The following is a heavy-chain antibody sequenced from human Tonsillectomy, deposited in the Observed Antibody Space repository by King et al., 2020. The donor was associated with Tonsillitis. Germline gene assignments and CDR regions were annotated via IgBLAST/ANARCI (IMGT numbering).Heavy chain of an antibody. V-gene: IGHV3-48*01. Sequence: VQLVESGGGLVQPGGSLRLSCVASGFTFSSYGMNWVRQAPGKGLEWLSYLSSYSRTIYADSVKGRFTISRDDARNSLYLQMSSLRAADTAVYYCAREPMVATMDESDFDYWGQGTLVTVSS. CDR1: GFTFSSYG. J-gene: IGHJ4*02. D-gene: IGHD5-12*01. CDR3: AREPMVATMDESDFDY. CDR2: LSSYSRTI.